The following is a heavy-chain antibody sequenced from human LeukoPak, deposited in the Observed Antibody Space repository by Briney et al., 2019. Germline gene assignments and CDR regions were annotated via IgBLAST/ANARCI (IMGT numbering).Heavy chain of an antibody. J-gene: IGHJ4*02. V-gene: IGHV3-7*01. CDR1: GFTFSGYW. CDR2: IKQDGSEK. D-gene: IGHD3-3*01. Sequence: PGGSLRLSCAASGFTFSGYWMSWVRQAPGKGLEWVANIKQDGSEKYYVDSVKGRFTISRDNAKNSMYLQMNSLRAEDTAVYYCASMALSGYDFWSGFHRDYWGQGTQVTVSS. CDR3: ASMALSGYDFWSGFHRDY.